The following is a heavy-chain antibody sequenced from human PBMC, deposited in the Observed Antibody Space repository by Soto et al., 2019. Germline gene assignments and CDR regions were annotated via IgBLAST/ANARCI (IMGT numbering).Heavy chain of an antibody. CDR3: ARLSTSAGRRDLAC. V-gene: IGHV3-7*01. J-gene: IGHJ4*02. CDR2: MNQDGSES. CDR1: GFSLSSYW. Sequence: EVQLVESGAGLVQPGGSLRLSCAASGFSLSSYWMSWVRQAPGKGLEWVANMNQDGSESDYVGSVKGRFTFTRDNAKNSLYLQMNSLRAEDTAVYYCARLSTSAGRRDLACWGQGTLVTVSS.